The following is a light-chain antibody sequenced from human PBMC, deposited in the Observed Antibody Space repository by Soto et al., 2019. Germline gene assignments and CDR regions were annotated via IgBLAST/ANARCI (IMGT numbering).Light chain of an antibody. Sequence: QTVVTQEPSLTVSPGGTVTLTCASSTGAVTSGYYPSWFQQKPGQAPRALIYSTSNTHSWTPARFSGSLLAGKAALTLSGVEPEDEADYSCLLYYAAAPVFGGGTQLTLL. CDR3: LLYYAAAPV. CDR1: TGAVTSGYY. CDR2: STS. V-gene: IGLV7-43*01. J-gene: IGLJ3*02.